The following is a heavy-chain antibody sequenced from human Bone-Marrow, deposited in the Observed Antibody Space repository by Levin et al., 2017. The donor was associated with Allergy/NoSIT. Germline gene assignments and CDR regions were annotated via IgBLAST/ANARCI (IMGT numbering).Heavy chain of an antibody. CDR3: ARGLGYSDYIDY. V-gene: IGHV3-48*03. Sequence: GESLKISCDASGFSFSMYDMHWVRQAPGKGLEWISDISSSGATIHYVDSVKGRFTISRDNTKNSLYLQMNSLRAEDTAVYFCARGLGYSDYIDYWGQGTQVTVSS. J-gene: IGHJ4*02. D-gene: IGHD3-22*01. CDR1: GFSFSMYD. CDR2: ISSSGATI.